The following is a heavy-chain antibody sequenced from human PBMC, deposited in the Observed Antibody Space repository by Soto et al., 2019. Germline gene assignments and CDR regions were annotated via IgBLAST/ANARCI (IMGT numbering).Heavy chain of an antibody. CDR1: GFTLQNYA. CDR2: LIGGHYGT. Sequence: PGGSLRLSCTASGFTLQNYAMAWGRQAPGKGLEWVSTLIGGHYGTAYSYSVKGRFTVSRDNSKNCLYLQMNSLGVEDTAMYCCAKGKSTGDIDWFDPWGQGSLVTVSS. CDR3: AKGKSTGDIDWFDP. D-gene: IGHD3-10*01. J-gene: IGHJ5*02. V-gene: IGHV3-23*01.